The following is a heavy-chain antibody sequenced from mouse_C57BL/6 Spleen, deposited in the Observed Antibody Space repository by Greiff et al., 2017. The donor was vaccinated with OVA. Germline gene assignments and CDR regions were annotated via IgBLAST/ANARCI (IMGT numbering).Heavy chain of an antibody. J-gene: IGHJ2*01. CDR2: ISYDGSN. D-gene: IGHD2-3*01. V-gene: IGHV3-6*01. CDR1: GYSITSGYY. Sequence: VQLQQSGPGLVKPSQSLSLTCSVTGYSITSGYYWNWIRQFPGNKLEWMGYISYDGSNNYNPSLKNRISITRDTSKNQFFLKLNSVTTEDTATYYCAGGDGYYFDYWGQGTTLTVSS. CDR3: AGGDGYYFDY.